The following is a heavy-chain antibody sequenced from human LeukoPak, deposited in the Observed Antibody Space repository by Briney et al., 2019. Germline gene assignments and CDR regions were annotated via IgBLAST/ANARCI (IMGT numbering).Heavy chain of an antibody. J-gene: IGHJ3*02. CDR2: IKQDGSQK. V-gene: IGHV3-7*05. CDR3: ARDPTVTNFHDAFDI. Sequence: GGSLRLSCAVSGFTFSRYEMNWVRQAPGKGLEWVATIKQDGSQKEYVDSVKGRFTISRDNAKNSLYLQMNSLRAEDTAVYYCARDPTVTNFHDAFDIWGQGTMVTVSS. CDR1: GFTFSRYE. D-gene: IGHD4-17*01.